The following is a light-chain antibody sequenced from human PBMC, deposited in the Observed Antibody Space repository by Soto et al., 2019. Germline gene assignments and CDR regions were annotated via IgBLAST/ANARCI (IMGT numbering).Light chain of an antibody. J-gene: IGKJ4*01. CDR2: TAS. CDR3: QQVGSFQLT. Sequence: DIQMTQSPSSVSASAGDRITITCRASQDISRWLARYQQKPGRAPNLLIYTASTMESGVPSRFSGSGSGTDFTLTISNLQPEDFATYDCQQVGSFQLTFGGGTKVEIK. V-gene: IGKV1D-12*01. CDR1: QDISRW.